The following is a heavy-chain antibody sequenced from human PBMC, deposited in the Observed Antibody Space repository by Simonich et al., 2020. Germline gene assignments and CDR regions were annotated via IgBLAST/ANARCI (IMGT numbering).Heavy chain of an antibody. J-gene: IGHJ3*02. CDR2: INPNSGGT. CDR1: GYTFTGYY. D-gene: IGHD7-27*01. CDR3: ARGRLTGDKGAFDI. Sequence: QVQLVQSGAEVKKPGASVKVSCKASGYTFTGYYMHWLRQAPGQGLGWMGWINPNSGGTNYAQKVQGRVTMTRDTSISTAYMELSRLRSDDTAVYYCARGRLTGDKGAFDIWGQGTMVTVSS. V-gene: IGHV1-2*02.